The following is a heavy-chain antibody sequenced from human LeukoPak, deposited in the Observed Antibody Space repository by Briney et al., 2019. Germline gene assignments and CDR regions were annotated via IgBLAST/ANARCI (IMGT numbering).Heavy chain of an antibody. CDR3: ARAPIVLMVYAKRDTNRFDP. Sequence: SETLSLTCTVSGGSISSSSYDWGWIRQPPGKGLEWIGSIYYSGSTYYNPSLKSRVTISVDTSKNQFSLKLSSVTAADTAVYYCARAPIVLMVYAKRDTNRFDPWGQGTLVTVSS. V-gene: IGHV4-39*07. CDR1: GGSISSSSYD. J-gene: IGHJ5*02. D-gene: IGHD2-8*01. CDR2: IYYSGST.